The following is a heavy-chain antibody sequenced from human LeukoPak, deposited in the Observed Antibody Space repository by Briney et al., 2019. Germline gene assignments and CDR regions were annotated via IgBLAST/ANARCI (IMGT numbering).Heavy chain of an antibody. CDR1: GGSTSSSY. CDR2: WYYTVTT. V-gene: IGHV4-59*01. Sequence: ASETLSLTCTDSGGSTSSSYWSWIRQPPGEGLEWIGDWYYTVTTNYNPSLGSRVTISVDTSKNQFSLKLNSVTTADTAVYYCAGVRSKGRDGYTFGYWGQGTLVTVSS. J-gene: IGHJ4*02. CDR3: AGVRSKGRDGYTFGY. D-gene: IGHD5-24*01.